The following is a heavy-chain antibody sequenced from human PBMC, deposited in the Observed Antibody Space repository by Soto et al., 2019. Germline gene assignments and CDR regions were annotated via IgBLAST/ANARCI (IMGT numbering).Heavy chain of an antibody. J-gene: IGHJ4*02. Sequence: GASVKVSCKVYGYTLTELSMHWVRQAPGKGLEWMGGFDPEDGETIYAQKFQGRVTMTEDTSTDTAYMELSSLRSEDTAVYYCASNMITFGGVIAPNQFDYWGQGTLVTVSS. D-gene: IGHD3-16*02. CDR3: ASNMITFGGVIAPNQFDY. CDR1: GYTLTELS. CDR2: FDPEDGET. V-gene: IGHV1-24*01.